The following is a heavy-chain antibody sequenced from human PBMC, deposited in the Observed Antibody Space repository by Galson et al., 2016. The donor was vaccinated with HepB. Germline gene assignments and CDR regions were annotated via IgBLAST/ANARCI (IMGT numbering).Heavy chain of an antibody. J-gene: IGHJ1*01. D-gene: IGHD3-22*01. Sequence: SLRLSCAASGFTFEDYAMHWVRQFPGKGLEWVSGINWNSGVTDYADSVKGRFTISRDNAKNSLYLQMNSLRPEDKAFYYCTKDFYSSGPEYFHHWGPGTLVTVSS. CDR2: INWNSGVT. V-gene: IGHV3-9*01. CDR3: TKDFYSSGPEYFHH. CDR1: GFTFEDYA.